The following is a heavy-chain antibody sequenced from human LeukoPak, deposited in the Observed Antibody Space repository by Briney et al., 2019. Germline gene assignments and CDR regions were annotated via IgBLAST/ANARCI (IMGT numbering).Heavy chain of an antibody. V-gene: IGHV4-59*01. J-gene: IGHJ6*03. CDR1: GVSISNYY. Sequence: SETLSLTCTVSGVSISNYYWNWMRQSPGKGLEWIGYSHYSGTTNYNPSLNSRVTMSVDTSKSQFSLKLSSVSAADTAVYYCAGASSSPLLYYYYYYMDVWGKGTTVTVSS. CDR3: AGASSSPLLYYYYYYMDV. D-gene: IGHD6-13*01. CDR2: SHYSGTT.